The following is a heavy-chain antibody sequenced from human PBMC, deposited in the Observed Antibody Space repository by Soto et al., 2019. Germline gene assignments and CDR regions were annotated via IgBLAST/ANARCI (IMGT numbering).Heavy chain of an antibody. V-gene: IGHV4-59*01. D-gene: IGHD3-3*01. J-gene: IGHJ6*03. CDR2: IYYSGST. CDR3: ARVGYDFWSGYPYRYMDV. CDR1: GGSISSYY. Sequence: SETLSLTCTVSGGSISSYYWSWIRQPPGKGLEWIGYIYYSGSTNYNPSLKSRVTISVDTSKNQFSLKLSSVTAADTAVYYCARVGYDFWSGYPYRYMDVWGKGTTVTVSS.